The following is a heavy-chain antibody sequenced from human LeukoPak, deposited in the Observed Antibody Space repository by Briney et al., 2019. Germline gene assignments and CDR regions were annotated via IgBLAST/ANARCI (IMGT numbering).Heavy chain of an antibody. Sequence: GASVKVSCKASGYTFTNYGISWVRQAPGQGPEWLGSISAHSDFTDNAQNFQGRFTMTIDTSTSTAFLDLRSLRSDDTAVYYCARCRDYGGNSRDAFDIWGQGTMVTVSS. D-gene: IGHD4-23*01. J-gene: IGHJ3*02. CDR1: GYTFTNYG. CDR2: ISAHSDFT. CDR3: ARCRDYGGNSRDAFDI. V-gene: IGHV1-18*01.